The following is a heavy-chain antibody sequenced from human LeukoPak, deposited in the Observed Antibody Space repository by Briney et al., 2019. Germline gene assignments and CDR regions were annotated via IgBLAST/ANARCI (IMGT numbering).Heavy chain of an antibody. Sequence: RGGSLTPIHPDIRLPLRRSSQQYIRQAPGKGLEWVSYISSSSSTIYYADSVKGPFTNSRDNAKNSLYLQTNSLRDEDTPVYYCAYIDPYNHHSYCGQGLLVTVSS. CDR2: ISSSSSTI. V-gene: IGHV3-48*02. D-gene: IGHD5-24*01. CDR1: RLPLRRSS. J-gene: IGHJ4*02. CDR3: AYIDPYNHHSY.